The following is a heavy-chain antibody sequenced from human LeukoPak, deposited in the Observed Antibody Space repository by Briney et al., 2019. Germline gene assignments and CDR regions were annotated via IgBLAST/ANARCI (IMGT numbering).Heavy chain of an antibody. CDR3: ARGLGYCSSTSCYGYYGMDV. CDR1: GGTFSSYA. Sequence: SVKVSRTASGGTFSSYAISWVRQAPGQGLEWMGGIIPIFGTANYAQKFQGRVTITADESTSTAYMELSSLRSEDTAVYYCARGLGYCSSTSCYGYYGMDVWGQGTTVTVSS. V-gene: IGHV1-69*13. D-gene: IGHD2-2*01. CDR2: IIPIFGTA. J-gene: IGHJ6*02.